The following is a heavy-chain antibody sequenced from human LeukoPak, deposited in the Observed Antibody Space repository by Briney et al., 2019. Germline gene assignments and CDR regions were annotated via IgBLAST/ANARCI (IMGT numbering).Heavy chain of an antibody. CDR1: GDSISSYY. Sequence: SETLSLTCSVSGDSISSYYWNWIRQPPGKGLEWIGYIYSSGSAKYNPSLQSRVTITIDTSKNQFSLKLSSVTAADTAVYYSARRAVMSGMGADRWLDPWGQGALVTVSS. CDR3: ARRAVMSGMGADRWLDP. D-gene: IGHD5-18*01. V-gene: IGHV4-59*08. CDR2: IYSSGSA. J-gene: IGHJ5*02.